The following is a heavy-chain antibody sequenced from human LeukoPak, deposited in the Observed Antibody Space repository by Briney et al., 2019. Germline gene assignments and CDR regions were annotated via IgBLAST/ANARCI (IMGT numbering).Heavy chain of an antibody. CDR3: ARQVDTTMALPDY. V-gene: IGHV1-18*01. D-gene: IGHD5-18*01. J-gene: IGHJ4*02. Sequence: ASVKVSCKTSGYTFTSYGASWVRQAPGQRLEWMGWISTYNYNTYFAQKFRGRVTLTKDTSTSTVYMELRNLRPDDSAIYYCARQVDTTMALPDYWGQGTLVTVSS. CDR1: GYTFTSYG. CDR2: ISTYNYNT.